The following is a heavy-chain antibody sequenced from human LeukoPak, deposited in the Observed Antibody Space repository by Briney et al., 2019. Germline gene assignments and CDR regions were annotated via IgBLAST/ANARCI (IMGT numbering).Heavy chain of an antibody. D-gene: IGHD3-10*01. Sequence: PGGSLRLSCAASGFTFSSYAMHWVRQAPGKGLEWVAVISYDGSNKYYADSVKGRLTISRDNSKNTLYLQMNSLRAEDTAVYYCASPSYYGSGADFDYWGQGTLVTVSS. CDR3: ASPSYYGSGADFDY. J-gene: IGHJ4*02. V-gene: IGHV3-30-3*01. CDR2: ISYDGSNK. CDR1: GFTFSSYA.